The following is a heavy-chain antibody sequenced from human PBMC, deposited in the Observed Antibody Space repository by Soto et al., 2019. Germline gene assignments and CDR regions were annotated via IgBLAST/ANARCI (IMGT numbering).Heavy chain of an antibody. J-gene: IGHJ4*02. CDR3: AKAEIAAAGTPFDY. D-gene: IGHD6-13*01. CDR1: GGSLSRGGYY. V-gene: IGHV4-31*03. CDR2: IYYSGST. Sequence: TLSLTCTVSGGSLSRGGYYWSWIRQHPGKGLEWIGYIYYSGSTYYNPSLKSRVTISVDTSKNQFSLKLSSVTAADTAVYYCAKAEIAAAGTPFDYWGQGTLVTVSS.